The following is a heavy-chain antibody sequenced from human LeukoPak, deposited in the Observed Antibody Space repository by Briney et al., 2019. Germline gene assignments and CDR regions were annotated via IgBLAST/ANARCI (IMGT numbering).Heavy chain of an antibody. CDR2: INHSGST. Sequence: SETLSLTCAVYGGSFSGCYWSWIRQPPGKGLEWIGEINHSGSTNYNPSLKSRVTISVDTSKNQFSLKLSSVSAADTAVYYCARVRYDFWSGYLRHYYGMDVWGQGTTVTVSS. CDR1: GGSFSGCY. CDR3: ARVRYDFWSGYLRHYYGMDV. J-gene: IGHJ6*02. V-gene: IGHV4-34*01. D-gene: IGHD3-3*01.